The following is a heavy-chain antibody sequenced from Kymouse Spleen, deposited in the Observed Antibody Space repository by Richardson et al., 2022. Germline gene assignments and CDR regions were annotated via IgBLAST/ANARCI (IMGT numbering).Heavy chain of an antibody. CDR2: IYYSGST. Sequence: QLQLQESGPGLVKPSETLSLTCTVSGGSISSSSYYWGWIRQPPGKGLEWIGSIYYSGSTYYNPSLKSRVTISVDTSKNQFSLKLSSVTAADTAVYYCAREEYYYGSGSYYNVWENYYYYGMDVWGQGTTVTVSS. CDR1: GGSISSSSYY. V-gene: IGHV4-39*01. CDR3: AREEYYYGSGSYYNVWENYYYYGMDV. J-gene: IGHJ6*02. D-gene: IGHD3-10*01.